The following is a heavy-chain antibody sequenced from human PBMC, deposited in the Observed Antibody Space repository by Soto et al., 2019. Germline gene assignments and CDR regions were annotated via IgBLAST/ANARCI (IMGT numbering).Heavy chain of an antibody. Sequence: GGSLRLSCKASGFSFGDYAMNWFRQSPGEGLEWIGFVRSKVYGGTTDYAASMRGRFTISRDDYKSIAYLQMSSLKTDDTAVYYCARDGVQITDFDYFYYGLDVWGPGTTVTVSS. CDR2: VRSKVYGGTT. J-gene: IGHJ6*02. D-gene: IGHD3-9*01. CDR3: ARDGVQITDFDYFYYGLDV. CDR1: GFSFGDYA. V-gene: IGHV3-49*03.